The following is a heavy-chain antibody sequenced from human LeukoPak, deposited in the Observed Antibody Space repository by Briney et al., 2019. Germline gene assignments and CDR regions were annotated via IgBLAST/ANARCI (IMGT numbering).Heavy chain of an antibody. Sequence: ASVKVSCKASGYTFTGYYMHWVRQAPGQGLEWMGWINPNSGGTNYAQKFQGRVTMTRDTSISTAYMELSRLRSDDTAVYYCARDRGYSSSAGDYWGQGTLVTVSS. CDR3: ARDRGYSSSAGDY. J-gene: IGHJ4*02. CDR2: INPNSGGT. CDR1: GYTFTGYY. V-gene: IGHV1-2*02. D-gene: IGHD6-13*01.